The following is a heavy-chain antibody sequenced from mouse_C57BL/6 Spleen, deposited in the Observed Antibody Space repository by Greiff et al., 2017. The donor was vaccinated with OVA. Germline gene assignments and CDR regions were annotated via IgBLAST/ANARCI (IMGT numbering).Heavy chain of an antibody. Sequence: EVMLVESGGDLVKPGGSLKLSCAASGFTFSSYGMSWVRQTPDKRLEWVATISSGGSYTYYPDSVKGRFTISRDNAKHTLYLQMSSLKSEDTAMYYCARHTGLPAWFAYWGQGTLVTVSA. J-gene: IGHJ3*01. D-gene: IGHD2-4*01. CDR2: ISSGGSYT. CDR1: GFTFSSYG. V-gene: IGHV5-6*01. CDR3: ARHTGLPAWFAY.